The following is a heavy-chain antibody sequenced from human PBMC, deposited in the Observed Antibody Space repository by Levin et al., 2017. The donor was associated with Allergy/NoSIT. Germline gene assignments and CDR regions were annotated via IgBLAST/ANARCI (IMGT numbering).Heavy chain of an antibody. D-gene: IGHD3-10*01. Sequence: PSETLSLTCTVSGGSISSYYWSWIRQPPGKGLEWIGYIYYSGSTNYNPSLKSRVTISVDTSKNQFSLKLSSVTAADTAVYYCARDPRGGAFDIWGQGTMVTVSS. CDR1: GGSISSYY. CDR2: IYYSGST. J-gene: IGHJ3*02. V-gene: IGHV4-59*01. CDR3: ARDPRGGAFDI.